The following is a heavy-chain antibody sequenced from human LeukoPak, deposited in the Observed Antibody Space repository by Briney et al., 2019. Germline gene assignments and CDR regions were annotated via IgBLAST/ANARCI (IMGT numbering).Heavy chain of an antibody. Sequence: PGGSLRLSCAASGFTFSSYSMNWVRQAPGKGLKWVSSISGSSSYIYYADSVKGRFTIPRDNAKKSLYLQMSSLRAEDTAFYYCARDQFLADIWGQGTMVTVSS. CDR3: ARDQFLADI. V-gene: IGHV3-21*01. CDR2: ISGSSSYI. D-gene: IGHD3-3*01. CDR1: GFTFSSYS. J-gene: IGHJ3*02.